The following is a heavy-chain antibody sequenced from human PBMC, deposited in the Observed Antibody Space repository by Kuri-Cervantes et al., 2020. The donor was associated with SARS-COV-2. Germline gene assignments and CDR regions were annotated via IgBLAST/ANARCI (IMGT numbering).Heavy chain of an antibody. D-gene: IGHD2-2*01. CDR3: ARVLWDIVAVPAAMRGDAFDI. CDR1: GGSFSGYY. Sequence: SETLSLTCAVYGGSFSGYYWSWIRQPPGKGLEWIGEINHSGSTNYNPSLKSRVTISVDTSKNQFSLKLSSVTAADTAVYYCARVLWDIVAVPAAMRGDAFDIWGQGTMVTVSS. CDR2: INHSGST. J-gene: IGHJ3*02. V-gene: IGHV4-34*01.